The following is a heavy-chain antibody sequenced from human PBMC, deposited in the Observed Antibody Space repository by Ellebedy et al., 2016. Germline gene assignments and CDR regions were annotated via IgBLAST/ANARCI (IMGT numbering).Heavy chain of an antibody. CDR2: IYYTGNT. CDR3: ARDVFTSGGAQDY. Sequence: GSLRLXCTVSGYSISSGYYWGWIRQPPGKGLEWIGNIYYTGNTYYNPSLKSRVTISVGTSENQFSLKLSSVTAADTAVYYCARDVFTSGGAQDYWGQGTLVTVYS. D-gene: IGHD6-19*01. CDR1: GYSISSGYY. J-gene: IGHJ4*02. V-gene: IGHV4-38-2*02.